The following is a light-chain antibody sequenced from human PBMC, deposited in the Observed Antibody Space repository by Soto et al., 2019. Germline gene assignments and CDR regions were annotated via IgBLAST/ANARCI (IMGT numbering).Light chain of an antibody. CDR2: GAS. CDR1: QSVSSSY. Sequence: IVLTQSPCTLSLSPGERATLSCRASQSVSSSYLAWYQQKPGQAPRLLIYGASTRATGIPARFSGSGSGTEFTLTISSLQSEDFAVYYCQQYNNWLSWTFGQGTKVDIK. CDR3: QQYNNWLSWT. V-gene: IGKV3-15*01. J-gene: IGKJ1*01.